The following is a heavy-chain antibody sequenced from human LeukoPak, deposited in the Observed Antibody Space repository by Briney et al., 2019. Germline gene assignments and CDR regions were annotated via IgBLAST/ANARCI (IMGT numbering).Heavy chain of an antibody. J-gene: IGHJ4*02. CDR2: INHDGTNT. Sequence: GGSLRLSSTASGLTFSSSDMHWVRQAPGKGLDWVSLINHDGTNTYYADSVKGRFTISRDNSQNTLYLQMNSLRGEDTAVYYCTNFDYWGQGTLVTVSS. V-gene: IGHV3-30*02. CDR1: GLTFSSSD. CDR3: TNFDY.